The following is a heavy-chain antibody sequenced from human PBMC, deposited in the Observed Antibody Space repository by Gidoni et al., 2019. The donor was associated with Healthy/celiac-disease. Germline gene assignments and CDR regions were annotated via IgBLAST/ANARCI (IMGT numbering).Heavy chain of an antibody. CDR2: ISGSGGST. V-gene: IGHV3-23*01. CDR1: GFTFSSYA. Sequence: EVQLLESGGGLVQPGGSLRLSCAASGFTFSSYAMSWVRQAPGKGLEWVSAISGSGGSTYYADSVKGRFTISRDNSKNTLYLQMNSLRAEDTAVYYCAKDWPNHIVGAHPGYYGMDVWGQGTTVTVSS. J-gene: IGHJ6*02. D-gene: IGHD1-26*01. CDR3: AKDWPNHIVGAHPGYYGMDV.